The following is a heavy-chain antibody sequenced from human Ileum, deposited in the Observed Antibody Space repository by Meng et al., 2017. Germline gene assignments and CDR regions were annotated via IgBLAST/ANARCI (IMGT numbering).Heavy chain of an antibody. CDR2: ISYDGSQK. J-gene: IGHJ4*02. Sequence: QVQLVGSGGGVVQPGRSLRLSCAASGFTFSNYAMHWVRQAPGKGLEWVALISYDGSQKFYADSVKGRFTISRDDSKSTLFLQMDSLTADDTAVYYCGRERRGFYILHWGQGTLVTVSS. V-gene: IGHV3-30*01. CDR1: GFTFSNYA. D-gene: IGHD3-3*02. CDR3: GRERRGFYILH.